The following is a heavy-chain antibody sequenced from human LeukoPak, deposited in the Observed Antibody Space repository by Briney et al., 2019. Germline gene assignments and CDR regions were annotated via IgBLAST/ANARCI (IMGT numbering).Heavy chain of an antibody. CDR1: GGTFSSYA. CDR2: IIPIFGTA. CDR3: AREGVPAASYFDY. J-gene: IGHJ4*02. Sequence: SVKVSCKASGGTFSSYAISWVRQAPGQGLEWMGGIIPIFGTANYAQKFQGGVTITTDESTSTTYMELSSLRSEDTAVYYCAREGVPAASYFDYWGQGTLVTVSS. V-gene: IGHV1-69*05. D-gene: IGHD2-2*01.